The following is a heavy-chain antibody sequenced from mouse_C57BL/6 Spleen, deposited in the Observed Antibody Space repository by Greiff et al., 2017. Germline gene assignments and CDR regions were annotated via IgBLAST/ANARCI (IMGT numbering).Heavy chain of an antibody. Sequence: QVQLQQSGAELVRPGTSVKVSCKASGYAFTNYLIEWVKQRPGQGLEWIGVINPGSGGTNYNEKFKGKATLTADKSSSTAYMQLSSLTSEDSAVYFCARGTNYYGSSLDYWGQGTTLTVSS. V-gene: IGHV1-54*01. CDR1: GYAFTNYL. CDR3: ARGTNYYGSSLDY. J-gene: IGHJ2*01. CDR2: INPGSGGT. D-gene: IGHD1-1*01.